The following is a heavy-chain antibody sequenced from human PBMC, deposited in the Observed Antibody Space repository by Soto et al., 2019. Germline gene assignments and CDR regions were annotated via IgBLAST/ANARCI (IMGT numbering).Heavy chain of an antibody. CDR1: GGSISSYY. CDR3: ARLEDIDDSSGYYYVSAFDI. CDR2: IYYSGST. Sequence: SETLSLTCTVSGGSISSYYWSWIRQPPGKGLEWIGYIYYSGSTNYNPSLKSRVTISVDTSKNQFSLKLSSVTAADTAVYYCARLEDIDDSSGYYYVSAFDIWGQGTMVTVSS. V-gene: IGHV4-59*08. J-gene: IGHJ3*02. D-gene: IGHD3-22*01.